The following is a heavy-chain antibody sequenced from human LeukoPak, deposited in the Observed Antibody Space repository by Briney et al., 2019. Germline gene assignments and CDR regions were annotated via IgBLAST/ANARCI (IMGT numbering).Heavy chain of an antibody. J-gene: IGHJ5*02. CDR3: ARDPRKRDCSGGSCYSAPINWFDP. Sequence: QPGGSLRLSCAASGITFSSYGMNWVRQCPGKGLEWVSSISGSGSRTYYADSVKGRFTISRDDSKNTLYLQMNSLFVEDTAVYYCARDPRKRDCSGGSCYSAPINWFDPWGQGTLVTVSS. D-gene: IGHD2-15*01. CDR1: GITFSSYG. V-gene: IGHV3-23*01. CDR2: ISGSGSRT.